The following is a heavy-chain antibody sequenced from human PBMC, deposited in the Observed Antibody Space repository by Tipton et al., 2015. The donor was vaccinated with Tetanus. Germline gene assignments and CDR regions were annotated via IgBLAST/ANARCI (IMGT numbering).Heavy chain of an antibody. V-gene: IGHV1-2*02. CDR2: IDPNSGGT. Sequence: QLVQSGAEVKKPGASVRVSCKASGYTFTGYYMYWVRQAPGQGLEWMGWIDPNSGGTIYAQKFQGRVTRTRETSISTAYMELSSLRSDDTAVYYCARDRGDYIYYGMDVWGPGTAVTVS. CDR3: ARDRGDYIYYGMDV. J-gene: IGHJ6*02. CDR1: GYTFTGYY.